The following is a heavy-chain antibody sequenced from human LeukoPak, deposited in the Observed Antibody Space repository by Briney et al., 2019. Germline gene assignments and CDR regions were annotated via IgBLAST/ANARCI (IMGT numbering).Heavy chain of an antibody. Sequence: PGGSLRLSCAASGFTFSDYYMSWIRQAPGKGLEWASYVGSTGSIKYYADSVKGRFTISRDNSKNTLYLQMNSLRAEDTAVYYCARAPFGDPPDYWGQGTLVTVSS. CDR2: VGSTGSIK. J-gene: IGHJ4*02. V-gene: IGHV3-11*04. CDR3: ARAPFGDPPDY. CDR1: GFTFSDYY. D-gene: IGHD4-17*01.